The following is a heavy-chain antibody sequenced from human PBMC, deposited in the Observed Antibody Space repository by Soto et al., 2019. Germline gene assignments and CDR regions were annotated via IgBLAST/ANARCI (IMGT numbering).Heavy chain of an antibody. CDR1: GGSISSGVNY. CDR3: ASPSNGYTSGMDV. V-gene: IGHV4-31*03. Sequence: QVQLQESGPGLVKPSQTLSLTCNVSGGSISSGVNYWGWIRQHPGKGLEWIGDINNSGSTYYNPSLQSRVTISLDTSKNQFSLKLSSVTAADTAVYYCASPSNGYTSGMDVWGQGTTVTVSS. J-gene: IGHJ6*02. CDR2: INNSGST. D-gene: IGHD5-18*01.